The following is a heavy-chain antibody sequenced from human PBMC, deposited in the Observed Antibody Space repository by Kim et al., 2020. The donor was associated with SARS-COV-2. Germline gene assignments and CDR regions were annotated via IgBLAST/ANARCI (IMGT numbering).Heavy chain of an antibody. CDR3: AGVLGVDSSLIFDC. CDR2: LYPSGST. CDR1: GGAINTYN. Sequence: SETLSLTCTVSGGAINTYNWGWIRQPGGRGLEWIGRLYPSGSTHYNPSHKSRATISRDTSKNQFSLKLSSVTAADTAVYYCAGVLGVDSSLIFDCWGQGVLVTVSS. D-gene: IGHD3-22*01. J-gene: IGHJ4*02. V-gene: IGHV4-4*07.